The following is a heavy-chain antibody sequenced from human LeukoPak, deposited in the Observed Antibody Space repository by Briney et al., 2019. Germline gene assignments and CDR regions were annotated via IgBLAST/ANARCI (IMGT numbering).Heavy chain of an antibody. V-gene: IGHV3-23*01. CDR3: ARGYSYGLGVYFDY. D-gene: IGHD5-18*01. CDR2: ISGSGGST. Sequence: GGSLRLSCAASGFTFSSYAMSCVRQAPGKGLEWVSAISGSGGSTYYADSVKGRFTISRDNSKNTLYLQMNSLRAEDTAVYYCARGYSYGLGVYFDYWGQGTLVTVSS. CDR1: GFTFSSYA. J-gene: IGHJ4*02.